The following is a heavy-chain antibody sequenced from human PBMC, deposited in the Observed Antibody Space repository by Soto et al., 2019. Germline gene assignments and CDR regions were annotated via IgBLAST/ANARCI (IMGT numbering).Heavy chain of an antibody. CDR1: EGTFSSYA. V-gene: IGHV1-69*01. Sequence: QVQLVPSGAEGKKPGSSVKVSCKASEGTFSSYAISWVRQAPAQGLEWMGGIIPIFGTANYAQKFQGRVTITADDSTSTAYMELSSLRSEDTAVYDCARDTPHSSGSSNWGQGTLVAVSS. CDR2: IIPIFGTA. D-gene: IGHD6-19*01. CDR3: ARDTPHSSGSSN. J-gene: IGHJ4*02.